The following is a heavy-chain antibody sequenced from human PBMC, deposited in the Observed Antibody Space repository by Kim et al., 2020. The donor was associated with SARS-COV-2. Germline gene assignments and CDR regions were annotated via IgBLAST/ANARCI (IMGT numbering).Heavy chain of an antibody. Sequence: SETLSLTCTVSGGSISSYYWSWIRQPPGKGLEWIGYIYYSGSTNYNPSLKSRVTISVDTSKNQFSLKLSSVTAADTAVYYCARAEQWPYYYYGMDVWGQGTTVTVSS. CDR1: GGSISSYY. J-gene: IGHJ6*02. CDR3: ARAEQWPYYYYGMDV. V-gene: IGHV4-59*13. D-gene: IGHD6-19*01. CDR2: IYYSGST.